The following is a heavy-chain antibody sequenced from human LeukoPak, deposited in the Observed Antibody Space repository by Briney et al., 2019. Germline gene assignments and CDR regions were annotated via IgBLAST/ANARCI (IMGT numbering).Heavy chain of an antibody. CDR3: ARGQPVRYSFDY. CDR2: IYSGGST. J-gene: IGHJ4*02. D-gene: IGHD1-14*01. CDR1: GFTVSSNY. Sequence: GGSLRLSCAASGFTVSSNYMSWVRQAPGKGLEWVSVIYSGGSTYYADSVKGRFTISRDNSKNTLYLQVNSLRAEDTAVYYCARGQPVRYSFDYWGQGTLVTVSS. V-gene: IGHV3-53*01.